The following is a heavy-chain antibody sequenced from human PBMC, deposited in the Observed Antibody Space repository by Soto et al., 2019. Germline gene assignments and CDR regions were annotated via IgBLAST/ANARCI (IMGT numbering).Heavy chain of an antibody. J-gene: IGHJ4*02. Sequence: QITLKESGPTLVRPTQTLTLTCTFSGFSLSTTGVAVAWIRQPPGEALEWLALIYWDDDKRYNSSLKSRLTITNDTSRDQVVLAMTNMDPMDTATYFCAHSQRGPRDFWGPGILVTVSS. CDR2: IYWDDDK. D-gene: IGHD5-12*01. CDR1: GFSLSTTGVA. V-gene: IGHV2-5*02. CDR3: AHSQRGPRDF.